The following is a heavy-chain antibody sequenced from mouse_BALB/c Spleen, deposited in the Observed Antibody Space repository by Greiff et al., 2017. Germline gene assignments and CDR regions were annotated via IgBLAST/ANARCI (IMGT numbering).Heavy chain of an antibody. V-gene: IGHV7-3*02. J-gene: IGHJ1*01. CDR3: ARDSPFYYYGSNWYFDV. CDR1: GFTFTDYY. D-gene: IGHD1-1*01. CDR2: IRNKANGYTT. Sequence: EVQLVESGGGLVQPGGSLRLSCATSGFTFTDYYMSWVRQPPGKALEWLGFIRNKANGYTTEYSASVKGRFTISRDNYQSILYLHMNTLRAEDSATYYCARDSPFYYYGSNWYFDVWGAGTTVTVSS.